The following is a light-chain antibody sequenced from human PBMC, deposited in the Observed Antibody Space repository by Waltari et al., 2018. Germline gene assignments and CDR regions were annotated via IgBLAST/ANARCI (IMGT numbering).Light chain of an antibody. CDR1: QSLVHSDGNTY. CDR3: MQGTHWPRT. V-gene: IGKV2-30*02. CDR2: KVS. J-gene: IGKJ1*01. Sequence: DVVMTQSPLSLPVTLGQPASISCRSSQSLVHSDGNTYLNWFQQRPGQSPRRLIYKVSRRESGVPDRFSGSGAGTDVTLKISRVEAEDVGFYYCMQGTHWPRTFGQGSKVEIK.